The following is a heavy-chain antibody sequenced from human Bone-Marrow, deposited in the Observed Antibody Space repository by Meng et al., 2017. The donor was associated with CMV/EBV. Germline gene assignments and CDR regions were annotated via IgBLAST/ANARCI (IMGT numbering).Heavy chain of an antibody. CDR2: INWNGGSK. CDR3: ARAHSSGWSYFDY. D-gene: IGHD6-19*01. Sequence: CAASGFNFDEYGMSGVRQAPGKGLEWVSGINWNGGSKGYADSVKGRFTISRDNAKNSLYLQMNSLRAEDTALYYCARAHSSGWSYFDYWGQGTLVTVSS. CDR1: GFNFDEYG. J-gene: IGHJ4*02. V-gene: IGHV3-20*04.